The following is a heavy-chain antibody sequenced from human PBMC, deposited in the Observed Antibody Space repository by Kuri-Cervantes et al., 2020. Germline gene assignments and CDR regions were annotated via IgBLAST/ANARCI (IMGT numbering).Heavy chain of an antibody. V-gene: IGHV4-34*01. CDR3: AGTNSGYGIGGFDH. CDR1: GGSFSGYY. Sequence: GSLRLSCAVYGGSFSGYYWSWIRQPPGKGLEWIGEINHSGSTNYNPSLKSRVTISVDTSKNQFSLKLSSVTAADTAVYYCAGTNSGYGIGGFDHWGQGTLVTVSS. J-gene: IGHJ4*02. CDR2: INHSGST. D-gene: IGHD5-12*01.